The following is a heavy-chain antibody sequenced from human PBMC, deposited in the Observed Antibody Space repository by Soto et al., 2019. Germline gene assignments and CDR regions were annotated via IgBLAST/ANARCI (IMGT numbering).Heavy chain of an antibody. CDR3: ASRGDYYDSSGHLGYFDY. CDR1: GFTFSSYS. V-gene: IGHV3-21*01. Sequence: EVQLVESGGGLVQPGGSLRLSCAASGFTFSSYSMNWVRQAPGKGLEWVSSISSSSSYIYYADSVKGRFTISRDNAKNSLYLQMNSLRAEDTAVYYCASRGDYYDSSGHLGYFDYWGQGTLVTVSS. CDR2: ISSSSSYI. D-gene: IGHD3-22*01. J-gene: IGHJ4*02.